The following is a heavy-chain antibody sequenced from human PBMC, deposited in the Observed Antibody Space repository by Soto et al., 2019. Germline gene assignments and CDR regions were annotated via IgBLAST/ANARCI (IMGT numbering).Heavy chain of an antibody. J-gene: IGHJ6*03. V-gene: IGHV1-18*01. Sequence: VNLLCKASGYTFTSYGISWVRQAPGKGLEWMGWISANSGNTNYAQKFQGRVTMTTNTSISTAYMELSSLRSEDTAVYYCAIGLPFDLRYYYYYYMDVWGKGTTVTVSS. CDR3: AIGLPFDLRYYYYYYMDV. CDR1: GYTFTSYG. CDR2: ISANSGNT. D-gene: IGHD3-9*01.